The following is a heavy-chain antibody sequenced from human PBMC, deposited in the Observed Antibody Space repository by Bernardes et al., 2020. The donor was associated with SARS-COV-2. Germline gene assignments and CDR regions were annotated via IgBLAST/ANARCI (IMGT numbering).Heavy chain of an antibody. V-gene: IGHV3-33*01. J-gene: IGHJ4*02. CDR1: GFIFSRFD. CDR2: TWYDGSEK. D-gene: IGHD1-26*01. CDR3: AREESLGEAWEMFDY. Sequence: GGSLRLSCVASGFIFSRFDMHWVRQAPGKGLECVAGTWYDGSEKYYADSVKGRFTISRDNSKNTLYLEMNSLRDEDTAVYYCAREESLGEAWEMFDYWGQGTLVTVSS.